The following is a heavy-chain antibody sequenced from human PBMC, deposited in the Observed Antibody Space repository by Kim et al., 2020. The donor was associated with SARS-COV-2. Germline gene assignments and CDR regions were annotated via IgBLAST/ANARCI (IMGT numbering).Heavy chain of an antibody. CDR3: ARVEGWASKPFDY. D-gene: IGHD6-19*01. Sequence: SNPSLKGRVTISVDTSKNQVSLKLSSVSAADTAVYYCARVEGWASKPFDYWGQGTLVTVSS. J-gene: IGHJ4*02. V-gene: IGHV4-59*01.